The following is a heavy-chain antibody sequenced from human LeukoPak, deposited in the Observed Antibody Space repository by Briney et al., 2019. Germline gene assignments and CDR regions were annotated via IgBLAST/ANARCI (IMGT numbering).Heavy chain of an antibody. D-gene: IGHD6-13*01. Sequence: QPGGSLRLSCAASGFTVSSNYMNWVRQAPGKGLEWVSVIYSGGSTYYADSVKGRFTISRDNSKNTLYLRMNSLRAEDTAVYYCAREGSSSWYGGNYFDYWGQGTLVTVSS. CDR2: IYSGGST. J-gene: IGHJ4*02. CDR3: AREGSSSWYGGNYFDY. CDR1: GFTVSSNY. V-gene: IGHV3-53*01.